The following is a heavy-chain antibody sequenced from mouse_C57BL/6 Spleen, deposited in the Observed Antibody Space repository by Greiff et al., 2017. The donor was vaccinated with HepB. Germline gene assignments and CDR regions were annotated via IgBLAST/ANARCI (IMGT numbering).Heavy chain of an antibody. CDR1: GFTFSDYG. D-gene: IGHD5-1*01. J-gene: IGHJ4*01. CDR2: ISSGSSTI. CDR3: ERFTCYAMDY. Sequence: EVQLVESGGGLVKPGGSLKLSCAASGFTFSDYGMHWVRQAPEKGLEWVAYISSGSSTIYYADTVKGRFTISRDNAKNTLFLQMTRLRSEDTAMYYCERFTCYAMDYWGQGTSVTVSS. V-gene: IGHV5-17*01.